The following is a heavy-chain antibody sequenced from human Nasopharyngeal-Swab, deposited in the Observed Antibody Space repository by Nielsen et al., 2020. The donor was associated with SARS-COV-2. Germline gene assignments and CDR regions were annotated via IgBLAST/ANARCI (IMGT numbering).Heavy chain of an antibody. Sequence: GESLKISCAASGFTFSSYAMSWVRQAPGKGLEWVSTISSSVSSTYYADSVKGRFTISRDNSKNTLYLQMNSLRVEDTAVYYCAKWLSTRSLDYWGQGTLVTVSS. V-gene: IGHV3-23*01. CDR2: ISSSVSST. CDR3: AKWLSTRSLDY. D-gene: IGHD2-2*01. CDR1: GFTFSSYA. J-gene: IGHJ4*02.